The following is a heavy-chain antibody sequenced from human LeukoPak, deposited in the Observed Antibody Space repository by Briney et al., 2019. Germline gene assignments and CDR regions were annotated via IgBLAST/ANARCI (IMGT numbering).Heavy chain of an antibody. V-gene: IGHV3-15*07. J-gene: IGHJ6*02. Sequence: GGSLRLSCAASTFTFSSFSMNWVRQAPGKGLEWVGRIKSKTDGGTTDYAAPVKGRFTISRDDSKNTLYLQMNSLKTEDTAVYYCTTDGQRSQPQYYYYYYGMDVWGQGTTVTVSS. CDR2: IKSKTDGGTT. CDR3: TTDGQRSQPQYYYYYYGMDV. CDR1: TFTFSSFS. D-gene: IGHD6-25*01.